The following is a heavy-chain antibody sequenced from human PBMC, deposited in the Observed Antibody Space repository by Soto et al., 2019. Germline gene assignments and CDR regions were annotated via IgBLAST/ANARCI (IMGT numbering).Heavy chain of an antibody. CDR2: IYYSGST. CDR1: GGSISSYY. Sequence: PSETLSLTCTVSGGSISSYYWSWIRQPPGKGLEWIGYIYYSGSTNHNPSLKSRVTISVDTSKNQFSLKLSSVTAADTAVYYCARRYSSSWDEYYFDYWGQGTLVTVSS. V-gene: IGHV4-59*08. D-gene: IGHD6-13*01. J-gene: IGHJ4*02. CDR3: ARRYSSSWDEYYFDY.